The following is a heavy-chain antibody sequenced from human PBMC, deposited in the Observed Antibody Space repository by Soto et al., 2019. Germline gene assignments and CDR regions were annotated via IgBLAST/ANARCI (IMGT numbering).Heavy chain of an antibody. J-gene: IGHJ3*02. CDR2: ISYDGSNK. D-gene: IGHD3-22*01. CDR3: AKEFYDSSGYSWWSAFDI. V-gene: IGHV3-30*18. Sequence: GGSLRLSCAASGFNFFSYDMHWVRQDPGKGLEWVAVISYDGSNKYYADSVKGRFTISRDNSKNTLYLQMNSLRAEDTAVYYCAKEFYDSSGYSWWSAFDIWGQGTMVTVSS. CDR1: GFNFFSYD.